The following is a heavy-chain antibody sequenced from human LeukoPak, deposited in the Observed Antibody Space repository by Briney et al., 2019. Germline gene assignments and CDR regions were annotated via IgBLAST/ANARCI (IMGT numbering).Heavy chain of an antibody. D-gene: IGHD3-3*01. V-gene: IGHV1-69*05. J-gene: IGHJ3*02. CDR2: IIPIFGTA. Sequence: SVKVSCKASGGTFSNYAISWVRQAPGQRLEWMGRIIPIFGTANYAQKFQGRVTITTDESTSTDYMELSSLRSEDTAVYYCARERGVVIHGAFDIWGQGTMVTVSS. CDR1: GGTFSNYA. CDR3: ARERGVVIHGAFDI.